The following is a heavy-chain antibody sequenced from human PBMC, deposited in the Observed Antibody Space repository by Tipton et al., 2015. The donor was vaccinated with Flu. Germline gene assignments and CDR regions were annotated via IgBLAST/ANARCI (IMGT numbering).Heavy chain of an antibody. CDR1: GGSISSSRYY. D-gene: IGHD4-11*01. J-gene: IGHJ5*02. CDR2: IYHSGTA. Sequence: TLSLTCTVSGGSISSSRYYWGWIRQPPGKGLEWIGSIYHSGTAYYNPSLKSRVTISVDTSKNQISLKLSSVTAADTAVYYCARDPESNSHWFVPWGQGALVTVSS. V-gene: IGHV4-39*07. CDR3: ARDPESNSHWFVP.